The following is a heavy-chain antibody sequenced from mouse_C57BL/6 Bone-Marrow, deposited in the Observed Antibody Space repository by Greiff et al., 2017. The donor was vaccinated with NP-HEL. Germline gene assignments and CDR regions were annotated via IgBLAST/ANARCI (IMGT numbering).Heavy chain of an antibody. V-gene: IGHV3-6*01. J-gene: IGHJ4*01. CDR1: GYSITSGYY. CDR3: ARGWFHYYARDY. Sequence: ESGPGLVKPSQSLSLTCSVTGYSITSGYYWNLIRQFPGNKLEWMGYISYDGSTNYNSSLKNRISITLDTSTNQFFLKLNSVTTEDTATYYCARGWFHYYARDYWGQGTSVTVSS. D-gene: IGHD2-3*01. CDR2: ISYDGST.